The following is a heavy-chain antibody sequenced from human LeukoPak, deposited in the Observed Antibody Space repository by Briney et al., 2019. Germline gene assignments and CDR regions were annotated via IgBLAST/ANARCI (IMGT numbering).Heavy chain of an antibody. CDR3: ARRLTQYDCFDP. Sequence: SQTLSLTCAISGDSVSSNGVTWNWIRQSPSRGLEWLGRTYYRSTWYNDYAVSVRGRITINPDTSKNQFSLHLNSVTPEDTAVYYCARRLTQYDCFDPWGQGILVTVSS. CDR2: TYYRSTWYN. D-gene: IGHD2-2*01. V-gene: IGHV6-1*01. CDR1: GDSVSSNGVT. J-gene: IGHJ5*02.